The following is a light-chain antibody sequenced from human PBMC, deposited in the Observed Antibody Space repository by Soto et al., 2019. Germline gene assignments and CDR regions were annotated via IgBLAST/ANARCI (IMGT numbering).Light chain of an antibody. CDR3: QHYNSYSEA. CDR2: DAS. Sequence: EIVMTQSPATLSVSPGVRATLSCRASQSISSSLAWYQQKPGQAPRLLIYDASTRVTGIPARFSGSGSGTEFTLTISSLQSEDFATYYCQHYNSYSEAFGQGTKVELK. V-gene: IGKV3-15*01. CDR1: QSISSS. J-gene: IGKJ1*01.